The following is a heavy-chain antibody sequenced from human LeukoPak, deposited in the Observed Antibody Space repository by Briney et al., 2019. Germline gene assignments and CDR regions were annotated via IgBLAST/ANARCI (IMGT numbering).Heavy chain of an antibody. CDR3: ASGPGPYYYYMDV. J-gene: IGHJ6*03. CDR2: TYYRSKWYN. Sequence: SQTLSLTCAISGDSVSSNSAAWNWIRQPPSRGLEWLGRTYYRSKWYNDYAVSVKSRITINPDTSKNQFSLQLNSVTPEDTAVYYCASGPGPYYYYMDVWGKGTTVTVSS. V-gene: IGHV6-1*01. CDR1: GDSVSSNSAA.